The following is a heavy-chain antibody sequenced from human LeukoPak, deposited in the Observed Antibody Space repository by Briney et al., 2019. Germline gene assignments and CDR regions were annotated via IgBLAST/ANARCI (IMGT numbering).Heavy chain of an antibody. CDR2: ISDDGGKK. Sequence: GGSLRLSCAASGFTFSGSPMHWVRQAPGKGLDWVAIISDDGGKKFYADSVKGRFSISRDNSKNTLYLQMDSLRGEDTAVYYCAKDFRIGYSAHFDYWGQGALVTVSS. CDR1: GFTFSGSP. V-gene: IGHV3-30*04. CDR3: AKDFRIGYSAHFDY. J-gene: IGHJ4*02. D-gene: IGHD2-21*01.